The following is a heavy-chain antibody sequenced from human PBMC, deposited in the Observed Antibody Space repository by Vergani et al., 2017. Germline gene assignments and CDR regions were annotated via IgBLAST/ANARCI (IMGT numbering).Heavy chain of an antibody. Sequence: QVQLVESGGGVVQPGGSLRLYCAASGFSFSTYGMHWVRQAPGRGLEWVAFLRYDGSNEYYGDAVKGRFIISRDNSKNMLSLEMHSLRPEDMAVYYCANSYCSSLSCYAFYGMEVWGQGTTVTVSS. D-gene: IGHD2-2*01. CDR2: LRYDGSNE. CDR1: GFSFSTYG. J-gene: IGHJ6*02. CDR3: ANSYCSSLSCYAFYGMEV. V-gene: IGHV3-30*02.